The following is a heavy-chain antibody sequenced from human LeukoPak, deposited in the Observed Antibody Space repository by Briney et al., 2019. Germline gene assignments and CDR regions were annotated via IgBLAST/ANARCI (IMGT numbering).Heavy chain of an antibody. J-gene: IGHJ4*02. CDR2: TSGNGGST. CDR1: GFTFSRYP. D-gene: IGHD3-3*01. Sequence: GGSLRLSCSASGFTFSRYPMHWVRQAPGKGLEYVSATSGNGGSTYYADSVKGRFTISRDNSKNTLYLQMSSLRTEDTAIYYCVKAQYDFWSGLDYWGQGTLVNVSS. CDR3: VKAQYDFWSGLDY. V-gene: IGHV3-64D*09.